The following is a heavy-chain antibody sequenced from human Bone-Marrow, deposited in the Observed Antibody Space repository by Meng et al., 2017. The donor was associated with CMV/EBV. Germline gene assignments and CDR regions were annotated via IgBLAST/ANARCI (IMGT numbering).Heavy chain of an antibody. CDR2: INHSGST. D-gene: IGHD6-13*01. V-gene: IGHV4-34*01. CDR3: ARGRTAAGATTTTFDY. J-gene: IGHJ4*02. Sequence: VHLQQGGAGLLKPSETLSLTCAVYGGSFSGYYWSWIRQPPGKGLEWIGEINHSGSTNYNPSLKSRVTISVDTSKNQFSLKLSSVTAADTAVYYCARGRTAAGATTTTFDYWGQGTLVTVSS. CDR1: GGSFSGYY.